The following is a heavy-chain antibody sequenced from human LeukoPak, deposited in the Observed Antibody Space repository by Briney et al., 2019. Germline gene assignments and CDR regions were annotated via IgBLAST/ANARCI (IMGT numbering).Heavy chain of an antibody. J-gene: IGHJ3*02. CDR3: AIGRDAYNYGAFEI. CDR1: GGSISSYY. CDR2: VYYSGTT. V-gene: IGHV4-59*01. D-gene: IGHD5-24*01. Sequence: SETLSLTCTVSGGSISSYYWSWIRQPPGKAPEWIGYVYYSGTTNYNPSLKSRVTISVDTSKNEFSLNLRSVTAADTAVYLCAIGRDAYNYGAFEIWGQGTMVTVSS.